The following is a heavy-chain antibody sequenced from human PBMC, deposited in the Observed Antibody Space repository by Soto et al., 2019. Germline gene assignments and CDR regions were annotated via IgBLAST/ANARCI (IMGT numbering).Heavy chain of an antibody. D-gene: IGHD5-12*01. J-gene: IGHJ3*02. Sequence: VASVKVSCKASGGTFSSYTISWVRQAPGQGLEWMGRIIPILGIANYAQKFQGRVTITADKSTSTAYMELSSLRSEDTAVYYCARGLEMAPFAFDIWGQGTMVTVSS. V-gene: IGHV1-69*02. CDR3: ARGLEMAPFAFDI. CDR2: IIPILGIA. CDR1: GGTFSSYT.